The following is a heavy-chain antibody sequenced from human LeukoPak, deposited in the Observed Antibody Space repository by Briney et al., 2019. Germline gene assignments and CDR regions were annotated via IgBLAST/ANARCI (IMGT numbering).Heavy chain of an antibody. Sequence: GGSLRLSCAASGFTFSSYWMSWVRQAPGKGLEWVANIKQDGSEKYYVDSVKGRFTISRDNSKNTLYLQMNSLRGEDTAVYYCASGVWFDPWGQGTLVTVSS. D-gene: IGHD3-10*01. CDR2: IKQDGSEK. V-gene: IGHV3-7*03. J-gene: IGHJ5*02. CDR1: GFTFSSYW. CDR3: ASGVWFDP.